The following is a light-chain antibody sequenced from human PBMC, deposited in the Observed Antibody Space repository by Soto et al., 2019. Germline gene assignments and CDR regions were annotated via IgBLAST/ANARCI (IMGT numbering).Light chain of an antibody. Sequence: IQLTQSPSSLSASVGDRVITTCRASQDSTKYLAWYQQKPGKAPNLLIYDASTLHSGVPSRFSGSGSGTDFTLTVSGLQPEDFATYYCQQYYSDWTFGQGTKVDIK. J-gene: IGKJ1*01. CDR2: DAS. CDR1: QDSTKY. V-gene: IGKV1-9*01. CDR3: QQYYSDWT.